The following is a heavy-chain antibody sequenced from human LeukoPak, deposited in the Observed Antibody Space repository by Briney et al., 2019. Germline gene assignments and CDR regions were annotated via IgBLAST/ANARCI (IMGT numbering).Heavy chain of an antibody. V-gene: IGHV3-23*01. Sequence: PGGSLRLSCAASGFTFYSYAMSWVRQAPGKGLEWVSAITGSGGSTYYADSVKGRFTISRDNSKNTLYLQMNSLRAEDTAVYYCAKGSLRWLFNFVDYWGQGTLVTVSS. CDR1: GFTFYSYA. D-gene: IGHD3-22*01. CDR2: ITGSGGST. J-gene: IGHJ4*02. CDR3: AKGSLRWLFNFVDY.